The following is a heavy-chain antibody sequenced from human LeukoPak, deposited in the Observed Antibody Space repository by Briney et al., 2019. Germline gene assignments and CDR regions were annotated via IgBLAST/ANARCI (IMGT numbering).Heavy chain of an antibody. CDR3: ARRSSANARVKQWLVRVLDY. CDR1: GGSFSGYY. Sequence: SSETLSLTCAVYGGSFSGYYWSWIRQPPGKGLEWIGEINHSGSTNYNPSLKSRVTISVDTSKNQFSLKLSSVTAADTAVYYCARRSSANARVKQWLVRVLDYWGQGTLVTVSS. V-gene: IGHV4-34*01. CDR2: INHSGST. J-gene: IGHJ4*02. D-gene: IGHD6-19*01.